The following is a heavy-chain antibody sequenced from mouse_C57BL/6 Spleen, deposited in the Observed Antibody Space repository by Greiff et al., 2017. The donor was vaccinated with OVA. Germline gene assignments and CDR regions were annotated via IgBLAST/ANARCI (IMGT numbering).Heavy chain of an antibody. CDR1: GYTFTSYW. D-gene: IGHD2-3*01. J-gene: IGHJ4*01. V-gene: IGHV1-50*01. CDR3: ARDPSGYSGDAMDY. CDR2: IDPSDSYT. Sequence: VQLQQSGAELVKPGASVKLSCKASGYTFTSYWMQWVKQRPGQGLEWIGEIDPSDSYTNYNQKFKGKATLTVDTSSSTAYMQLSSLTSEDSAVYYCARDPSGYSGDAMDYWGQGTSVTVSS.